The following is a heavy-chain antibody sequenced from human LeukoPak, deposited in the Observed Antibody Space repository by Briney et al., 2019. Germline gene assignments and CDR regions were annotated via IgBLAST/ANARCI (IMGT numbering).Heavy chain of an antibody. D-gene: IGHD2-2*02. J-gene: IGHJ3*02. CDR1: GFTFSSYG. V-gene: IGHV3-33*01. CDR3: ARDTHCSSTSCYNAFDI. Sequence: GGSLRLSCAASGFTFSSYGFHWVRQAPGKGLEWVAVIWYDGSNKYYADSVKGRFTISRDNSKNTVYLQMNSLRADDTAVYYCARDTHCSSTSCYNAFDIWGQGTMVTVSS. CDR2: IWYDGSNK.